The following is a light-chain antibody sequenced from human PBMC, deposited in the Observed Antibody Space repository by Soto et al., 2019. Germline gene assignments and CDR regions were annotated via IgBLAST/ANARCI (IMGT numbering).Light chain of an antibody. Sequence: DIQLTQSPASLSASVGDRITITCRASQSIRSCLNLYQQKGGKASKLVIYATSSLESRVPSRFSSSCSGKDYSITIGGQQPDDVPTYCCQRRCRAVTFGGGTKVDIK. CDR1: QSIRSC. CDR2: ATS. V-gene: IGKV1-39*01. J-gene: IGKJ4*01. CDR3: QRRCRAVT.